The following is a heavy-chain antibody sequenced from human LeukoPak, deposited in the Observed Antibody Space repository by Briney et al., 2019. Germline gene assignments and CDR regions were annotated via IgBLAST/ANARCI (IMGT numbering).Heavy chain of an antibody. V-gene: IGHV4-59*11. Sequence: SETQSLTCTVSGPSIISHYCGSTRQPPGKGLEWLGYIYYSGSTNNNPPRKSRLTTPVDTSKNQFSLKLSSVAAADTAVYYCARNRGYSSGWGYYYMDVWGKGTTVTVSS. D-gene: IGHD6-19*01. CDR3: ARNRGYSSGWGYYYMDV. J-gene: IGHJ6*03. CDR1: GPSIISHY. CDR2: IYYSGST.